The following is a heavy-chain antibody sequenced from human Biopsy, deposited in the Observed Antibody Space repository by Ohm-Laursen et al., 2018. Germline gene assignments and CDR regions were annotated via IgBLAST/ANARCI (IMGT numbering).Heavy chain of an antibody. Sequence: SDTLSLTWTVSGGSISSYYWNWIRQPPGKGLEWIGYIYYSGTTDYSPSLKSRVTIPIDKSKNQFFLKLSSVTAEDTAVYYCARDDAVTVIRGLYYWGQGALVTVSS. CDR3: ARDDAVTVIRGLYY. D-gene: IGHD2-21*02. CDR2: IYYSGTT. V-gene: IGHV4-59*07. J-gene: IGHJ4*02. CDR1: GGSISSYY.